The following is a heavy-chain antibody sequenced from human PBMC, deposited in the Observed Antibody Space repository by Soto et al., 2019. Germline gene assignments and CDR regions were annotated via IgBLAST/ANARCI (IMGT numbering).Heavy chain of an antibody. CDR2: ISYDGSNK. V-gene: IGHV3-30*18. CDR1: GFTFSSYG. D-gene: IGHD3-3*01. CDR3: AKDGTIFGVVIIRGDFGY. Sequence: QVQLVESGGGVVQPGRSLRLSCAASGFTFSSYGMHWVRQAPGKGLEWVAVISYDGSNKYYADYVKGRFTISRDNFQRPLYLQMNSLRAEDTAVYYCAKDGTIFGVVIIRGDFGYWGQGTLVTVCS. J-gene: IGHJ4*02.